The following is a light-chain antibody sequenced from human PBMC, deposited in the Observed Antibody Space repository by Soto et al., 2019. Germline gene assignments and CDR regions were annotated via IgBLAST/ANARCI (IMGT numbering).Light chain of an antibody. CDR1: QSVSDW. V-gene: IGKV1-5*01. J-gene: IGKJ3*01. CDR2: DAS. Sequence: DIQMTQSPSTLSASVGDRVTITCRTSQSVSDWLAWYQQKPGKAPKLLIYDASSLESGVPSRFSGHGSGTEFTPTISTLQPDDSATYFCQQGFTFGPGTRVDIK. CDR3: QQGFT.